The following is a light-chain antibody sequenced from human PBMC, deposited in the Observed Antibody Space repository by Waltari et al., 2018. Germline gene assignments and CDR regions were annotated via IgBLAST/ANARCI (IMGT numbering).Light chain of an antibody. CDR1: YLEDKY. J-gene: IGLJ2*01. CDR3: QAWDSSTDVV. Sequence: YELTQPPSVSVSPGQTATITCSGDYLEDKYVCWYQQKAGQSPVLVIHQDSRRPSGILERFSGSSSGNTATLTISGTQAMDEADYYCQAWDSSTDVVFGGGTRLTVL. CDR2: QDS. V-gene: IGLV3-1*01.